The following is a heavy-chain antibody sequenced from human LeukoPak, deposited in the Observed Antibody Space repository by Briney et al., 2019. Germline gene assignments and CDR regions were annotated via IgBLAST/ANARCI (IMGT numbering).Heavy chain of an antibody. J-gene: IGHJ3*01. D-gene: IGHD5-24*01. CDR2: IGASGEST. V-gene: IGHV3-23*01. CDR3: AKDIQLST. Sequence: GGSLRLPCAASGFTFSSYWMHWVRQAPGKGLEWVSLIGASGESTYYADSVKGRFTISRDNSKNTLSLQMNSLRVEDTAMYFCAKDIQLSTWGLGTMVTVSS. CDR1: GFTFSSYW.